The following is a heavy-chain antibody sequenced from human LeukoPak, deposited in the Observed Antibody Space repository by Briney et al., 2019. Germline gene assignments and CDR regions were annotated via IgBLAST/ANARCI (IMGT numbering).Heavy chain of an antibody. J-gene: IGHJ4*02. Sequence: GGSLRLSCAASGFTVSSNYMSWVRQAPGKGLEWVAGLSYDGSDQYYADAVKGRFTISRDNSKNTLFLQMNSLSHDDTAVYYCARITSFYYFDSWGQGTLVTVSS. CDR3: ARITSFYYFDS. CDR2: LSYDGSDQ. D-gene: IGHD1-20*01. CDR1: GFTVSSNY. V-gene: IGHV3-30*03.